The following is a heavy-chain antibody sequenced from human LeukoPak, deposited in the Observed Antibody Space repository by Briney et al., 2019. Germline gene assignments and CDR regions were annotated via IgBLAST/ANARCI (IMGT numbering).Heavy chain of an antibody. CDR3: ARVRGSSWNTGYYYHYMDV. D-gene: IGHD6-13*01. V-gene: IGHV4-34*01. CDR2: INHSGST. J-gene: IGHJ6*03. CDR1: GGSFSGYY. Sequence: PSETLSLTCAVYGGSFSGYYWSWIRQPPGKGLEWIGEINHSGSTNYNPSLKSRVTISVDTSKNQLSLNLTSVTAADTAVYYCARVRGSSWNTGYYYHYMDVWGKGTTVTISS.